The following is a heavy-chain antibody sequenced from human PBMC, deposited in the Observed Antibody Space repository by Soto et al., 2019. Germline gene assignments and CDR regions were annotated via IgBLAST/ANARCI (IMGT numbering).Heavy chain of an antibody. Sequence: QVQLVESGGGVVQPGRSLRLSCTASGFNFITYPFNWVRRPPAKGLEWLAAISYDGSKTFYADSVKGRFIISRDNSKGTLYLQVDSLRAEDTAVYYCGRDPSRRIHDVSGWLDNRFDPWGQGTLVTVSS. CDR3: GRDPSRRIHDVSGWLDNRFDP. J-gene: IGHJ5*02. D-gene: IGHD6-19*01. CDR1: GFNFITYP. CDR2: ISYDGSKT. V-gene: IGHV3-30*04.